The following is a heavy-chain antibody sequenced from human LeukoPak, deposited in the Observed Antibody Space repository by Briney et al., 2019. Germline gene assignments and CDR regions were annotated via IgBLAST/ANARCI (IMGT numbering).Heavy chain of an antibody. J-gene: IGHJ4*02. CDR3: ARASRYDIWTGYPY. CDR1: GYTFTGYY. V-gene: IGHV1-2*02. D-gene: IGHD3-9*01. CDR2: INANSGGT. Sequence: ASVKVSCKASGYTFTGYYMHWVRPAPGQGLAWMGWINANSGGTNYAQKFQGRVTMTRDTFISTAYMELSRLRSDDTAVYYCARASRYDIWTGYPYWGQGTLVTVSP.